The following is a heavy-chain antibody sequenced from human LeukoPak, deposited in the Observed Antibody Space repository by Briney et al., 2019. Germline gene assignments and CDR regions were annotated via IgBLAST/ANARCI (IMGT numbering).Heavy chain of an antibody. J-gene: IGHJ4*02. CDR3: ARDSGYSYADDY. D-gene: IGHD5-18*01. CDR2: ISSSGSTI. V-gene: IGHV3-48*03. CDR1: GFTFSSYE. Sequence: GGSLRLSCAASGFTFSSYEMNWVRQAPGKGLEWVSYISSSGSTIYYVDSVKGRFTISRDNAKDSLYLQMSSLRDEDTAVYYCARDSGYSYADDYWGQGTLVTVSS.